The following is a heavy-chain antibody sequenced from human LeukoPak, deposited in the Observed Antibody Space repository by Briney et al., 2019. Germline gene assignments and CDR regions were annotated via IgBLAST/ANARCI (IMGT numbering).Heavy chain of an antibody. D-gene: IGHD3-10*01. CDR2: IESKTDGGTT. Sequence: GSLRLSCTASGFSFGDYEMSWVRQAPGKGLEWVGRIESKTDGGTTDYAAPVKGRFTISRDDSTNTLYLQMNSLKSEDTAVYYCTTYGSGRKFDYWGQEILVTVSS. V-gene: IGHV3-15*04. CDR1: GFSFGDYE. CDR3: TTYGSGRKFDY. J-gene: IGHJ4*02.